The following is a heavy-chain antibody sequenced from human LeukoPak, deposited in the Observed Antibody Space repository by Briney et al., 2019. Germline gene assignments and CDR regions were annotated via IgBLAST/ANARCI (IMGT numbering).Heavy chain of an antibody. V-gene: IGHV1-69*13. Sequence: SVKVSCKASGGTFSSYAISWVRQAPGQGLEWMGGIIPIFGTANYAQKFQGRVTITADESTSTAYMELSSLRSGDTAVYYCARGDSSSSPLFDYWGQGTLVTVSS. CDR2: IIPIFGTA. D-gene: IGHD6-13*01. CDR3: ARGDSSSSPLFDY. CDR1: GGTFSSYA. J-gene: IGHJ4*02.